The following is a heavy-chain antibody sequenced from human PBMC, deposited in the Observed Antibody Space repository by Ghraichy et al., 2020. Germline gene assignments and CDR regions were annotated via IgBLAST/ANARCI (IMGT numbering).Heavy chain of an antibody. D-gene: IGHD1-1*01. CDR1: GYSFAGYW. J-gene: IGHJ5*02. Sequence: GGSLRLSCGGSGYSFAGYWFAWVRQMSGKGLEWMGVIYPGDSDTTYRPSFQGRVTISVDKSIMTAYLQWSSLKASDTAMYYCARVNYQGTSAHLHLWGQGPLVTVSS. V-gene: IGHV5-51*01. CDR3: ARVNYQGTSAHLHL. CDR2: IYPGDSDT.